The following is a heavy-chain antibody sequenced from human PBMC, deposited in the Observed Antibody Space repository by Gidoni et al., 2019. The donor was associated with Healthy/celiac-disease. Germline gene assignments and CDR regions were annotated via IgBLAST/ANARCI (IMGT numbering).Heavy chain of an antibody. Sequence: NYNPSLKSRVTISVDTSKNQFSLKLSSVTAADTAVYYCAREGPGGIADYYFDYWGQGTLVTVSS. J-gene: IGHJ4*02. CDR3: AREGPGGIADYYFDY. D-gene: IGHD6-13*01. V-gene: IGHV4-59*01.